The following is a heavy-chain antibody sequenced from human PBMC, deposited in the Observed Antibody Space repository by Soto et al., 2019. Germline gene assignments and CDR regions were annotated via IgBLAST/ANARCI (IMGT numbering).Heavy chain of an antibody. Sequence: EVQLVGSGGGLVQPGRSLRLSCAASGFTFDDYAMHWVRQAPGKGLEWVSGTGWNSGSIGYADSVQGRFTISRDNAKNSLYLQMNSLRAEDKALYYGAKGSAARPLSFRYFYDMDVWGKGTTVPLSS. CDR2: TGWNSGSI. CDR3: AKGSAARPLSFRYFYDMDV. CDR1: GFTFDDYA. D-gene: IGHD3-3*01. V-gene: IGHV3-9*01. J-gene: IGHJ6*03.